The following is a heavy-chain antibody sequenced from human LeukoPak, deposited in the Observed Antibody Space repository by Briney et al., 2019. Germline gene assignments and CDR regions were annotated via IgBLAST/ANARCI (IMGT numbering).Heavy chain of an antibody. CDR2: IKQDGSEK. CDR3: ARRYCSGGSCYSEWFDP. Sequence: GGSLRLSCAASGFTFSSYWMSWVRQAPGKGLEWVANIKQDGSEKYYVDSVKGRFTISRDNAKNSLYLQMNSLRAEDTAVYYCARRYCSGGSCYSEWFDPWGQGTLVTVSS. V-gene: IGHV3-7*01. D-gene: IGHD2-15*01. CDR1: GFTFSSYW. J-gene: IGHJ5*02.